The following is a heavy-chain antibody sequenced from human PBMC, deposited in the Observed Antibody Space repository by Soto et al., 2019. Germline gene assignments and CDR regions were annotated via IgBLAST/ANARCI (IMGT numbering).Heavy chain of an antibody. CDR3: ARGARDGDYDAFDI. V-gene: IGHV4-4*02. Sequence: QVQLQESGPGLVKPSGTLSLTCAVSGGSISSSNWWSWVRQPPGKGLGWIGEIYHSGSTNYNPSHKGRVPIVVEQSMSQFSPKPSSVTAADTAVYYCARGARDGDYDAFDIWGQGTMLTVSS. CDR1: GGSISSSNW. CDR2: IYHSGST. D-gene: IGHD4-17*01. J-gene: IGHJ3*02.